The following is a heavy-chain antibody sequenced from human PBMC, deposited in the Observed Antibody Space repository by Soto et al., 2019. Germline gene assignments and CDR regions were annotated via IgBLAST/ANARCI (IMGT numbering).Heavy chain of an antibody. CDR1: GFTFSSYW. CDR2: INSDGSST. V-gene: IGHV3-74*01. J-gene: IGHJ4*02. CDR3: VRVPTGGYAFSLDDY. Sequence: EVQLVESGGGLVQPGGSLRLSCAASGFTFSSYWMHWVRQAPGKGLVWVSRINSDGSSTTYTDSLKGRFTISRDNAKNTLYLQMNSLRAEDTAVYYCVRVPTGGYAFSLDDYWGQGTLVTVSS. D-gene: IGHD5-12*01.